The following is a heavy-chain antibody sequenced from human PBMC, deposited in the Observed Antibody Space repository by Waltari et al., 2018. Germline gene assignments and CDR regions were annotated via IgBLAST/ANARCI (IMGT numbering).Heavy chain of an antibody. J-gene: IGHJ1*01. CDR3: ATATYYYDSSGYYYAEYFQH. V-gene: IGHV1-24*01. D-gene: IGHD3-22*01. Sequence: QVQLVQSGAEVKKPGASVKVSCKVSGYTLTELSMHWVRQAPGKGLEWMGGFDPEDGETIYAQKFQGRVTMTEDTSTDTAYMELSSLRSEDTAVYYCATATYYYDSSGYYYAEYFQHWGQGTLVTVSS. CDR2: FDPEDGET. CDR1: GYTLTELS.